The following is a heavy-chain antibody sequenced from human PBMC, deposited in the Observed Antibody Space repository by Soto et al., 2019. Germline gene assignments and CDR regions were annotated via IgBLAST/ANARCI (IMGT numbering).Heavy chain of an antibody. Sequence: GGSLRLSCAASGFTFSSYAMSWVRQAPGKGLEWVSAISGSGGSTYYADSVKGRFTISRDNSKNTLYLQMNSLRAEDTAVYYCAKDLTGGWLAAAWFDPWGQGTLVTVSS. CDR3: AKDLTGGWLAAAWFDP. V-gene: IGHV3-23*01. CDR1: GFTFSSYA. CDR2: ISGSGGST. D-gene: IGHD6-13*01. J-gene: IGHJ5*02.